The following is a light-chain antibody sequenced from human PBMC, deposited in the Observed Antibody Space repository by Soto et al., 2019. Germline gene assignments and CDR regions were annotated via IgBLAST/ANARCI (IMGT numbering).Light chain of an antibody. V-gene: IGKV3-20*01. CDR2: GAS. CDR3: QQYGSSRRA. J-gene: IGKJ1*01. CDR1: QSVSSSY. Sequence: EIVLTPSPGTLSLSPGERATLSCRASQSVSSSYLAWYQQKPGQAPRLLIYGASSRATGIPDRFSGSGSGTDFTLTISRLEPEDFAVYYCQQYGSSRRACGQGTKVDIK.